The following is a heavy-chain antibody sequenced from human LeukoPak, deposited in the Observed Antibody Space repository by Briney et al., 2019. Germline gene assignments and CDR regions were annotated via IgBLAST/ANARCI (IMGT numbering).Heavy chain of an antibody. J-gene: IGHJ4*02. Sequence: SETLSLTCTVSGGSIGNYYWSWIRQPPGKGLEWIGYISYSGSTNYNPSLMSRVTISVDTSKNQFSLKLSSVTAADTAVYYCARVGRGDYTWGSYSFDYWGQGTLVTVSS. D-gene: IGHD3-16*01. V-gene: IGHV4-59*01. CDR2: ISYSGST. CDR1: GGSIGNYY. CDR3: ARVGRGDYTWGSYSFDY.